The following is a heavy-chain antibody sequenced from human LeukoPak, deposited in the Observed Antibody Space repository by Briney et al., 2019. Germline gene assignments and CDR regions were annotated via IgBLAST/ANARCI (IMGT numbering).Heavy chain of an antibody. J-gene: IGHJ5*02. D-gene: IGHD3-10*01. CDR1: GYTFTSYD. CDR3: ARMSLLWFGELLSYNWFDP. CDR2: MNPNSGNT. V-gene: IGHV1-8*01. Sequence: ASVKVSCEASGYTFTSYDINWVRQATGQGLEWMGWMNPNSGNTGYAQKLQGRVTMTRNTSISTAYMELSSLRSEDTAVYYCARMSLLWFGELLSYNWFDPWGQGTLVTVSS.